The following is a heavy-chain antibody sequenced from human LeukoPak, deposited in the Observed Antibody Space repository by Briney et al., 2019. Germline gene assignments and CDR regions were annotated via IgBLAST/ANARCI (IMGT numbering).Heavy chain of an antibody. J-gene: IGHJ4*02. CDR2: IYYSGST. CDR3: ARHVKRAAAGKVDY. D-gene: IGHD6-13*01. V-gene: IGHV4-39*01. CDR1: VGSINSNNYY. Sequence: PSETLSLTCTVSVGSINSNNYYWGWIRQPPGRGLEWIGSIYYSGSTSYNPSLKSRVTISVDTSKNQFSLKLSSVTAADTAVYYCARHVKRAAAGKVDYWGQGTLVTVSS.